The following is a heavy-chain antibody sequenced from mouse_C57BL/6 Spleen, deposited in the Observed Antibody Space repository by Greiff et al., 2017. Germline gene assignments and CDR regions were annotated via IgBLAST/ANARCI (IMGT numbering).Heavy chain of an antibody. CDR1: GYTFTSYW. CDR2: IDPSDSET. D-gene: IGHD1-1*01. Sequence: QVQLQQPGAELVRPGSSVKLSCKASGYTFTSYWMHWVQQRPIQGLEWIGNIDPSDSETHYNQKFKDKATLTVDKSSSTAYMQLSSLTSEDSAVYYCAREDGSSPFAYWGQGTLVTVSA. V-gene: IGHV1-52*01. J-gene: IGHJ3*01. CDR3: AREDGSSPFAY.